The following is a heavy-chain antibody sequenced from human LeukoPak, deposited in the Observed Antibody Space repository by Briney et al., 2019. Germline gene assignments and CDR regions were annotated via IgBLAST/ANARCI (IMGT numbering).Heavy chain of an antibody. V-gene: IGHV3-23*01. CDR2: ITGSGGRT. J-gene: IGHJ4*02. Sequence: GGSLRLSCAASGFTFSSYGMSWVRQAPGKGLEWVSAITGSGGRTYYADSVKGRFTISRDSFKNTLYLQMNSLRGEDTALYYCARIVAVASLYYFDNWGQGTLVTVSS. D-gene: IGHD6-19*01. CDR3: ARIVAVASLYYFDN. CDR1: GFTFSSYG.